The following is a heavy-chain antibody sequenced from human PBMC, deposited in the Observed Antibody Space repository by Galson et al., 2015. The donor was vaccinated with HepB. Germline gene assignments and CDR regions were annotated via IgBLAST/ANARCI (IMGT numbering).Heavy chain of an antibody. CDR2: IKSKTDGGTT. CDR1: GFTFSNAW. J-gene: IGHJ4*02. Sequence: SLRLSCAASGFTFSNAWMNWVRQAPGKGLEWVGRIKSKTDGGTTDYAAPVKGRFTISGDDSKNTLYLQMNSLKTEDTAVYYCTTRYCSSTSCPDYWGQGTLVTVSS. CDR3: TTRYCSSTSCPDY. V-gene: IGHV3-15*07. D-gene: IGHD2-2*01.